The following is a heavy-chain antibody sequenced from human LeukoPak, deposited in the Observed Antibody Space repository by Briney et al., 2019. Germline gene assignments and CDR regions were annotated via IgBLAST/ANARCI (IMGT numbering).Heavy chain of an antibody. J-gene: IGHJ6*03. CDR3: AREYSSSSYYMDV. D-gene: IGHD6-6*01. V-gene: IGHV4-31*03. Sequence: PSQTLSLTCTLSGGSISSGGYYWSWIRQHPGKGLEWIGYIYYSGSTYYNPSLKSRVTISVDTSKNQFSLKLSSVTAADTAVYYCAREYSSSSYYMDVWGKGTTVTVSS. CDR2: IYYSGST. CDR1: GGSISSGGYY.